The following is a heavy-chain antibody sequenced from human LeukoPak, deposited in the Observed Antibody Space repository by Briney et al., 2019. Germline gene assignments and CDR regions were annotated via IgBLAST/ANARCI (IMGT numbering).Heavy chain of an antibody. V-gene: IGHV4-59*08. J-gene: IGHJ5*02. CDR1: NVSMSSNY. CDR3: ARHVDGDYYGSGKNWFDP. D-gene: IGHD3-10*01. CDR2: IASSGRT. Sequence: PSDTLSLTCFVSNVSMSSNYWTWVRQPPGKGLEWIGYIASSGRTNYNPSLKTRLTISLDKSKNLFSLRLTSVTAADTAVYYCARHVDGDYYGSGKNWFDPWGQGTLVTVSS.